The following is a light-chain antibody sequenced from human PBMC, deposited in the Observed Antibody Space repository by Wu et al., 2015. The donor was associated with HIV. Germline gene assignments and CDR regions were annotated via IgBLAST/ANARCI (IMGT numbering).Light chain of an antibody. CDR2: GAS. CDR3: QQYYDWPPIT. CDR1: RSVSGA. V-gene: IGKV3-15*01. J-gene: IGKJ5*01. Sequence: QSPATLSFSPGETATLSCRASRSVSGALAWYQQKPGQAPRLLIYGASTRATGVPARFSGGGFGTEFTLTISSMQSEDFALYYCQQYYDWPPITFGQGTRLEIK.